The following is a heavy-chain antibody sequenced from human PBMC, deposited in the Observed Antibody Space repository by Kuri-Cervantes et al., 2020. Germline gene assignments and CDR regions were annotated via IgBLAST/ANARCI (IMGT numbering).Heavy chain of an antibody. CDR1: GFTFDDYS. V-gene: IGHV3-9*01. CDR3: VFSTESSSVY. CDR2: INWNSATI. D-gene: IGHD2/OR15-2a*01. J-gene: IGHJ4*02. Sequence: SLKISCAASGFTFDDYSMHWVRQAPGKGLEWVSGINWNSATIVYADSVKGRFTISRDTARKTLYLQMHSLRVDDTATYYCVFSTESSSVYWGQGARVTVSS.